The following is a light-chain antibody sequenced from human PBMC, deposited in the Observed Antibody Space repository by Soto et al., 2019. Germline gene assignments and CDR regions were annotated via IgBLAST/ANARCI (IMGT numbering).Light chain of an antibody. J-gene: IGLJ2*01. CDR3: SSSSSSSSVV. V-gene: IGLV2-14*03. Sequence: QSALTQPASVPGSPGQSITISCTGTSSDVGGYNYVSGYQQHPGKAPKLMIYDVSNRPSGVSNRFSGSKSGNTASLTISWLQAEDEGDYYCSSSSSSSSVVFGGGTQLTVL. CDR1: SSDVGGYNY. CDR2: DVS.